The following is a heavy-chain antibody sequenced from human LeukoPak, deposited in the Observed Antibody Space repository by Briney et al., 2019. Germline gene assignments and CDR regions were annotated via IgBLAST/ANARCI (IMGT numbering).Heavy chain of an antibody. J-gene: IGHJ4*02. Sequence: QPGGSLRLPCAASGFTFSSYGMHWVRQAPGKGLEWVAVISYDGSNKYYADSVKGRFTISRDNSKNTLYLQMNSLRAEDTAVYYCAKDTSTRLDYWGQGTLVTVSS. CDR1: GFTFSSYG. CDR3: AKDTSTRLDY. D-gene: IGHD2-2*01. V-gene: IGHV3-30*18. CDR2: ISYDGSNK.